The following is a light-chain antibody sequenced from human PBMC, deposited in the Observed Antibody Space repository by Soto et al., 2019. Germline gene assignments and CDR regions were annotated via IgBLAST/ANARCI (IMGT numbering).Light chain of an antibody. Sequence: EIVLTQSPGTLSLSPGERATLSCRASHSVSSSYLAWYQQKPGQAPRLLIYGASSRATGIPDRFSGSGSGTDFTLTISRLEPEDFAVYYCQQYGSSPHFGQGTRLEI. CDR3: QQYGSSPH. CDR2: GAS. J-gene: IGKJ5*01. CDR1: HSVSSSY. V-gene: IGKV3-20*01.